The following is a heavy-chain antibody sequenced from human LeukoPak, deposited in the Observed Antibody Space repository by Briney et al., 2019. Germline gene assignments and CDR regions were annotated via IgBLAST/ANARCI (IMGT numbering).Heavy chain of an antibody. Sequence: PSETLSLTCTVSGGSISSYYWSWIRQPAGKGLEWIGRIYTSGGTNYNPSLKSRVTMSVDTSKNQFSLKLSSVTAADTAVYYCAGDGTTNAFDIWGQGTMVTASS. CDR3: AGDGTTNAFDI. D-gene: IGHD1-7*01. CDR1: GGSISSYY. CDR2: IYTSGGT. J-gene: IGHJ3*02. V-gene: IGHV4-4*07.